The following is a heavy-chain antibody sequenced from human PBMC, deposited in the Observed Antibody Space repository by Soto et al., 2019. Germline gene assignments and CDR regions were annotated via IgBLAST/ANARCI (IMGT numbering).Heavy chain of an antibody. J-gene: IGHJ5*02. CDR1: GGSISSSSYY. V-gene: IGHV4-39*01. Sequence: SETLSLTCTVSGGSISSSSYYWGWIRQPPGKGLEWIGSIYYSGSTYYNPSLKSRVTISVDTSKNQFSLKLSSVTAADTAVYYCARHSSGYSYGYNWFDPWGQGTLVT. CDR3: ARHSSGYSYGYNWFDP. CDR2: IYYSGST. D-gene: IGHD5-18*01.